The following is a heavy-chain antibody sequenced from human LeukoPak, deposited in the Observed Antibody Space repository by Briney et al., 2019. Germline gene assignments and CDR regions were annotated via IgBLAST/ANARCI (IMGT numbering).Heavy chain of an antibody. D-gene: IGHD6-19*01. Sequence: SQTLSLTCAFSGDXVSNNSAAWNWIRQSPSRGLEWLGRTYYRSKWYNDYAVSVKSRITINPDTSKNQFSLQVNSVTPEDTAVYYCARAPTPIIAVAGSFDYWGQGTLVTVSS. CDR2: TYYRSKWYN. CDR1: GDXVSNNSAA. CDR3: ARAPTPIIAVAGSFDY. V-gene: IGHV6-1*01. J-gene: IGHJ4*02.